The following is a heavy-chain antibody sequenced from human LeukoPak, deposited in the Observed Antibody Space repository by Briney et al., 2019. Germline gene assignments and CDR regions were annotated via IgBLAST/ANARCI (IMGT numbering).Heavy chain of an antibody. CDR3: ARLGGLEMATSY. CDR1: GYTFTSYY. V-gene: IGHV1-46*01. J-gene: IGHJ4*02. CDR2: INPSGGST. Sequence: ASVKVSCKASGYTFTSYYMHWVRQAPGQGLEWMGIINPSGGSTSYAQKFQSRVTMTRDTSTSTVYMELSSLRSEDTAVYYCARLGGLEMATSYWGQGTLVTVSS. D-gene: IGHD5-24*01.